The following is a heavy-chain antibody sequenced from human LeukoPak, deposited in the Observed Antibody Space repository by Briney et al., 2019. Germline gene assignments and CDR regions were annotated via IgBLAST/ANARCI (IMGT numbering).Heavy chain of an antibody. D-gene: IGHD4-11*01. CDR2: ISTSSSTI. CDR3: AREGYYSNYVGYYYYMDV. Sequence: PGGSLRLSCAASGFTFSSYSMNWVRQAPGKGLEWVSYISTSSSTIYYADSVKGRFTISRDNAKNSLYLQMNSLRAEDTAVYYCAREGYYSNYVGYYYYMDVWGKGTTVTVSS. J-gene: IGHJ6*03. CDR1: GFTFSSYS. V-gene: IGHV3-48*01.